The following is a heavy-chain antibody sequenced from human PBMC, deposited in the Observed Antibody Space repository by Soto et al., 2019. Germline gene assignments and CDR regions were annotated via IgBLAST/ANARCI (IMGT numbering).Heavy chain of an antibody. D-gene: IGHD1-26*01. CDR2: TRNKGNSYTT. V-gene: IGHV3-72*01. CDR1: GFTFSDHH. CDR3: ADVGATRAY. J-gene: IGHJ4*02. Sequence: EVQLVESGGALVQPGGSLRLSCAASGFTFSDHHMDWVRQAPGKGLEWVGRTRNKGNSYTTEYAASVKGRFTISRDESNTSLYFQMNRLKPGDAAVYYAADVGATRAYWGQGSVVAVSS.